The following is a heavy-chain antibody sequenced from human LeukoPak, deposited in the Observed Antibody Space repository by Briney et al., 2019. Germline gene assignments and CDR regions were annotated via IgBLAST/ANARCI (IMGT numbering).Heavy chain of an antibody. CDR1: GGSFSGYY. Sequence: SETLSLTCAGYGGSFSGYYWSWIRQPPGKGLEWIGEINHSGSTNYNPSLKSRVTISVDTSKNQFSLKLSSVTAADTAVYYCARGHLHCSSTSCYTYWFDPWGQGTLVTVSS. D-gene: IGHD2-2*02. V-gene: IGHV4-34*01. J-gene: IGHJ5*02. CDR2: INHSGST. CDR3: ARGHLHCSSTSCYTYWFDP.